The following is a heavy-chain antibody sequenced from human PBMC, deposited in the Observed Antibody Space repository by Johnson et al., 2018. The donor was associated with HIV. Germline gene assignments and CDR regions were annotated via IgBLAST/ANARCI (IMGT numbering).Heavy chain of an antibody. Sequence: MLLVESGGGVVRPGGSLRLSCATSGFTFGDYGVSWIRQVPGKGLEWVSGISGSGGSTYYADSVKGRFTISRDNSKNTLYLQMNSLRAEDTAVYYCAKGNSGIYGLTHAFDIWGQGTMVTVSS. CDR3: AKGNSGIYGLTHAFDI. V-gene: IGHV3-23*04. D-gene: IGHD1-26*01. CDR2: ISGSGGST. J-gene: IGHJ3*02. CDR1: GFTFGDYG.